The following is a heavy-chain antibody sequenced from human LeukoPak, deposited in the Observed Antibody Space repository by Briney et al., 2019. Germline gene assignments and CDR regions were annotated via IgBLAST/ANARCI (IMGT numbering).Heavy chain of an antibody. V-gene: IGHV4-30-4*08. CDR1: GGSISSGDYY. D-gene: IGHD4-17*01. CDR2: IYYSGST. Sequence: SQTLSLTCTVSGGSISSGDYYWSWIRQPPVKGLEWIGYIYYSGSTYYNPSLKSRVTISVDTSKNQFSLKLSSVTAADTAVYYCARVPVGILRFDYWGQGTLVTVSS. CDR3: ARVPVGILRFDY. J-gene: IGHJ4*02.